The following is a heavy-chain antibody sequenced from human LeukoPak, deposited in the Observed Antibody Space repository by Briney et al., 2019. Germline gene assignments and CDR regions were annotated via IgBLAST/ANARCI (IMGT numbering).Heavy chain of an antibody. CDR1: GGSISSYY. CDR3: ARVTDGRFPFDAFDI. Sequence: SETLSLTCTVSGGSISSYYWSWIRQPPGKGLEWIGYIYYSGSTNYNPSLKSRVTISVDTSKNQFSLKLSSVTAADTAVYYCARVTDGRFPFDAFDIWGQGTMVTVSS. V-gene: IGHV4-59*01. CDR2: IYYSGST. J-gene: IGHJ3*02.